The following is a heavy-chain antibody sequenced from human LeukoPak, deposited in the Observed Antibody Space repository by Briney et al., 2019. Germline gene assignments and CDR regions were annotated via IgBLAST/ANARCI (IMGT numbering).Heavy chain of an antibody. Sequence: GGSLRLSCAASGFTFNNYGMTWVRQAPGKGPEWVSAISGSGGNTYYPDSVKGRCIISRDNSENTLYLQMNSLRAEDTAVYYCAKLMRGLDAFDIWGQGTMVTVSS. D-gene: IGHD3-10*01. CDR2: ISGSGGNT. CDR3: AKLMRGLDAFDI. V-gene: IGHV3-23*01. CDR1: GFTFNNYG. J-gene: IGHJ3*02.